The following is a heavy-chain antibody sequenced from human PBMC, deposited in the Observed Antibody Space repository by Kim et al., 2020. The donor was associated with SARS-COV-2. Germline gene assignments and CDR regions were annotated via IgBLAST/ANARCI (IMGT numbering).Heavy chain of an antibody. CDR1: GFTFSNAW. CDR3: TTLLRYFGWLAVKYYYYVMDV. Sequence: GGSLRLSCAASGFTFSNAWMSWVRQAPGKGLEWVGRIKSKTDGGTTDYAAPVKGRFTISRGDSKNTLYLQMNSLKTEDTAVYYCTTLLRYFGWLAVKYYYYVMDVWGQGTTVTVSS. D-gene: IGHD3-9*01. J-gene: IGHJ6*02. CDR2: IKSKTDGGTT. V-gene: IGHV3-15*01.